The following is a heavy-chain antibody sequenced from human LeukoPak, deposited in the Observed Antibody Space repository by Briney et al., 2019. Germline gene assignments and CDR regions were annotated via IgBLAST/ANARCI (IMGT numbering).Heavy chain of an antibody. Sequence: SETLSLTCAVYGGSFSGYYWSWIRQPAGKGLEWIGRIYTSGSTNYNPSVKSRVTMSVDTSKNQFSLKLSSVTAADTAVYYCTRGGGSYHFDYWGQGTLVTVSS. J-gene: IGHJ4*02. D-gene: IGHD1-26*01. V-gene: IGHV4-59*10. CDR1: GGSFSGYY. CDR3: TRGGGSYHFDY. CDR2: IYTSGST.